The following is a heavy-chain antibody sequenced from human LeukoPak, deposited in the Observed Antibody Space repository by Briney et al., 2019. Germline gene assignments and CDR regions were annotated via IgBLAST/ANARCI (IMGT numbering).Heavy chain of an antibody. CDR1: GFTFGSYW. J-gene: IGHJ4*02. Sequence: PGGSLRLSCAASGFTFGSYWMHWVRQAPGKGLVWVSRINSDGISTAYADSVKGRFTISRDNAKNTLYLHMNSLRAEDTAVYFCARVRGGYYFDYWGQGTLVTVSS. D-gene: IGHD5-24*01. CDR3: ARVRGGYYFDY. V-gene: IGHV3-74*01. CDR2: INSDGIST.